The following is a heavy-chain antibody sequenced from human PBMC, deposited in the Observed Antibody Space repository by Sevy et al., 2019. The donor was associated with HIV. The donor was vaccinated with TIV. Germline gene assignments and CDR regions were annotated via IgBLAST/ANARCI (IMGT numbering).Heavy chain of an antibody. V-gene: IGHV3-7*01. CDR3: ARKTYNSAWNLFYFDY. CDR2: IKQDGSEK. D-gene: IGHD3-22*01. Sequence: GGSLRLSCAASGVTFSAYWMSWVRQVPGKGLEWVANIKQDGSEKYYVDSVKGPFTISRDNAKNSPYLQMNGLRVEDTAVYYCARKTYNSAWNLFYFDYWGQGTLVTVSS. J-gene: IGHJ4*02. CDR1: GVTFSAYW.